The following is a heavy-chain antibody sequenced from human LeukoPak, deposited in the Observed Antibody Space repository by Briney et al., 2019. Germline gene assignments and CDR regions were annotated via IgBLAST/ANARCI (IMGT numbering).Heavy chain of an antibody. J-gene: IGHJ4*02. CDR1: GGSISSGGYS. D-gene: IGHD1-26*01. CDR2: IYHSGST. CDR3: ARGERDFDY. Sequence: PSETLSLTCAVSGGSISSGGYSWSWIRQPPGKGLEWIGYIYHSGSTYYNPSLKSRVIISVDRSKNQFSLKLSSVTAADTAVYYCARGERDFDYWGQGTLVTVSS. V-gene: IGHV4-30-2*01.